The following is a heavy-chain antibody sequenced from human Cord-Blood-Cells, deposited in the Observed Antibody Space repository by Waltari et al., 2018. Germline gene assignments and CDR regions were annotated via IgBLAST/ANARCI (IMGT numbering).Heavy chain of an antibody. CDR3: AATYGSGSYSDY. CDR2: INPNSGGT. Sequence: QVQLVQSGAEVKKPGASVKVSCKASGYTFTGYYMHWVRQAPGQGLEWMGWINPNSGGTNYEQKLQGRVTMTRDTSISTAYMELSRLRSDDTAVYYCAATYGSGSYSDYWGQGTLVTVSS. D-gene: IGHD3-10*01. V-gene: IGHV1-2*02. CDR1: GYTFTGYY. J-gene: IGHJ4*02.